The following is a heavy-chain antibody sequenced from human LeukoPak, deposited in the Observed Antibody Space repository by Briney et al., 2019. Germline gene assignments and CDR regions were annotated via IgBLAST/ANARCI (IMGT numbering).Heavy chain of an antibody. Sequence: SSETLSLTCTVSGGSISSYYWSWIRQPPGKGLEWIGYIYYSGSTNYNPSLKSRVTISVKTSKNQFSLKLSSVTAADTAVYYCARGIVVVPRGFWYFDLWSRGTLVTVSS. J-gene: IGHJ2*01. CDR3: ARGIVVVPRGFWYFDL. CDR1: GGSISSYY. D-gene: IGHD2-2*01. CDR2: IYYSGST. V-gene: IGHV4-59*01.